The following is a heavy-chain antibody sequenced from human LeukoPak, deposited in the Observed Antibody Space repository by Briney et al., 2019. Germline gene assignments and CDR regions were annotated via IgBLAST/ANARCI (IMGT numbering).Heavy chain of an antibody. CDR2: IYYSGST. CDR3: ARTMVRGVIIGRPFDY. CDR1: GGSISSSSYY. Sequence: SETLSLTCTVSGGSISSSSYYWGWIRQPPGKGLEWIGSIYYSGSTYYNPSLKSRVTISVDTSKNQFSLKLSSVTAADTAVYYCARTMVRGVIIGRPFDYWGQGTLVTVSS. D-gene: IGHD3-10*01. J-gene: IGHJ4*02. V-gene: IGHV4-39*01.